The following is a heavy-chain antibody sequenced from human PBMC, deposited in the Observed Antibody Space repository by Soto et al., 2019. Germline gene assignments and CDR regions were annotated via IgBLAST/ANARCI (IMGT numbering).Heavy chain of an antibody. J-gene: IGHJ4*02. CDR3: TKIKPGGASFDY. CDR2: ISSTGAT. D-gene: IGHD2-2*01. Sequence: PSETLSLTCGVSGVSISSVRSSWAWIRQPPGKGLEWIGTISSTGATWHRPSLQSRLSMSVDTSKNEVSVRLRSVTAADTAVYYCTKIKPGGASFDYWGQGARVTVSS. CDR1: GVSISSVRSS. V-gene: IGHV4-39*07.